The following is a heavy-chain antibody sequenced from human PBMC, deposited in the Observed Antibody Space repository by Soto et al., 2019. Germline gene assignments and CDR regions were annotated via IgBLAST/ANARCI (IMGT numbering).Heavy chain of an antibody. Sequence: QITLKESGPTLVKPTQTLTLTCIFSGFSLSTSGEGVGWIRQPPGKSLEWLALIYWDDDKRYNPSLKSRLTLMKDTSKSQVVLILTDMDPVDTGTYYCAHRRARPAACDGAYDLWGQGTLVVVSS. J-gene: IGHJ3*01. CDR3: AHRRARPAACDGAYDL. CDR2: IYWDDDK. CDR1: GFSLSTSGEG. V-gene: IGHV2-5*02. D-gene: IGHD6-13*01.